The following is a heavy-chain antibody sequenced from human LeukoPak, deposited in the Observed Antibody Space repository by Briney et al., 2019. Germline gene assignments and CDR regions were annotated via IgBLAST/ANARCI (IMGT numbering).Heavy chain of an antibody. V-gene: IGHV1-2*02. CDR2: INPSSGGT. J-gene: IGHJ4*02. CDR3: ARERGSSLYVDY. Sequence: ASVKVFCKTSGYSFTSFYIHWVRQAPGQGLEWMGWINPSSGGTEYTQKFQGRVTMTGDTSNSTAYMELSRLRSDDTAVYYCARERGSSLYVDYWGQGTLVTVSS. CDR1: GYSFTSFY. D-gene: IGHD6-13*01.